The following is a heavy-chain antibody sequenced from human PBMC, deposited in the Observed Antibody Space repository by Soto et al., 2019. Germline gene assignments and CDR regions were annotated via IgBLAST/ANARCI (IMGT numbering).Heavy chain of an antibody. CDR1: GVSISSGGYY. J-gene: IGHJ4*02. D-gene: IGHD3-16*01. CDR3: ARGEPYGDFAY. V-gene: IGHV4-31*03. CDR2: IYYNGNT. Sequence: SETLSLTCNVSGVSISSGGYYWSWIRQHPGKGLEWIGYIYYNGNTYYNPSLESRTTISRDTSKNQFSLKVTSVSAADTAVYYCARGEPYGDFAYWGQGTLVTVS.